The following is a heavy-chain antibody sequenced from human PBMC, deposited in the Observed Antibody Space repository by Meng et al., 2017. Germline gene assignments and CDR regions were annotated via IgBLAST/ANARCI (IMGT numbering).Heavy chain of an antibody. Sequence: EVRLVESGGALVQPGGSLRLSCAASGFPFNRYAMTWVRQAPGKGLQWVSTIAANGDKTYYADSVKGRFTISRDNSKNTLYVQMNSLRAEDTAIYYCASSRGGPRLDYFHNWGQGTLVTVSS. CDR1: GFPFNRYA. D-gene: IGHD6-19*01. J-gene: IGHJ4*02. CDR2: IAANGDKT. V-gene: IGHV3-23*04. CDR3: ASSRGGPRLDYFHN.